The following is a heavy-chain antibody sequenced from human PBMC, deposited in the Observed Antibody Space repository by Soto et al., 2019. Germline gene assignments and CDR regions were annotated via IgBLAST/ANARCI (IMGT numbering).Heavy chain of an antibody. Sequence: ASVKVSCKASGYTFTSYAMHWGRQAPGQRLEWMGWINAGNGNTKYSQKFQRRVTITRDTSASTAYMDLSSLRSEDTAVYYCARDEESMITFGGPFPFDPWGQGTLVTVSS. CDR1: GYTFTSYA. CDR3: ARDEESMITFGGPFPFDP. V-gene: IGHV1-3*01. CDR2: INAGNGNT. D-gene: IGHD3-16*01. J-gene: IGHJ5*02.